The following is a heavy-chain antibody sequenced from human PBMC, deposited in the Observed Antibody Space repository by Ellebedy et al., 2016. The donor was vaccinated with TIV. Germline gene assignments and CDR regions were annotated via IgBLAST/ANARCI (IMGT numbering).Heavy chain of an antibody. CDR2: INHSGST. D-gene: IGHD2-2*01. CDR1: GGSFSGYY. V-gene: IGHV4-34*01. Sequence: SETLSLTCAVYGGSFSGYYWSWIRQPPGKGLEWIGEINHSGSTNYNPSLKSRVTISVDTSKNQFSLKLSSVTAADTAVYYCARFLDIVVVPAAMLEGWFDPWGQGTLVTVSS. J-gene: IGHJ5*02. CDR3: ARFLDIVVVPAAMLEGWFDP.